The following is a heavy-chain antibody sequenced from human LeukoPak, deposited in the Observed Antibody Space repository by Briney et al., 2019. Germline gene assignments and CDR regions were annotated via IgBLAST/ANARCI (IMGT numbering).Heavy chain of an antibody. CDR3: ANLGLERLPGQFDY. CDR2: ISYDGSNK. CDR1: GFTFSSYG. D-gene: IGHD1-1*01. J-gene: IGHJ4*02. V-gene: IGHV3-30*18. Sequence: PGGSLRLSCAASGFTFSSYGMHWVRQAPGKGLEWVAVISYDGSNKYYADSVKGRFTISRDNSKNTLYLQMNSLRAEDTAVYYCANLGLERLPGQFDYWGQGTLVTVSS.